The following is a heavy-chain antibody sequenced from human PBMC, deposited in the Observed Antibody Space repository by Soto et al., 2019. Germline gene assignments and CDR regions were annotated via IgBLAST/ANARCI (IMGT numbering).Heavy chain of an antibody. CDR3: AREPPRATAGLNYFDP. CDR2: ISAYNGNT. J-gene: IGHJ5*02. D-gene: IGHD6-13*01. V-gene: IGHV1-18*01. CDR1: GYTFTSYG. Sequence: ASVKVSCKASGYTFTSYGISWVRQAPGQGLEWMGWISAYNGNTNYAQKLQGRVTMTTDTSTSTAYMELRSLTYDDTAVYYCAREPPRATAGLNYFDPWGQGTLVTVSS.